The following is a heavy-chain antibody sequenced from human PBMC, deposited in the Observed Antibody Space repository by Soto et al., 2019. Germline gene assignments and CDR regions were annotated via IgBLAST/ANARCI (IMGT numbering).Heavy chain of an antibody. CDR2: INPSGGST. Sequence: ASVKVSCKASGYTFTSYYMHWVPQAPGQGLEWMGIINPSGGSTSYAQKFQGRVTMTRDTSTSTVYMELSSLRSEDTAVYYCARGHYDSISPMNAFDIWGQGXMVTVSS. D-gene: IGHD3-22*01. CDR3: ARGHYDSISPMNAFDI. CDR1: GYTFTSYY. J-gene: IGHJ3*02. V-gene: IGHV1-46*01.